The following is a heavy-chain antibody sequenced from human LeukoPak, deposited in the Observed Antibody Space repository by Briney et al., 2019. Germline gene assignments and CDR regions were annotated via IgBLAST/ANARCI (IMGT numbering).Heavy chain of an antibody. Sequence: SVKVSCKASGGTFSSYAISWVRQAPGQGLEWMGGIIPIFGTANYAQKFQGRVAITADESTSTAYMELSSLRSEDTAVYYCARAPSSSWHDGAFDIWGQGTMVTVSS. CDR2: IIPIFGTA. V-gene: IGHV1-69*13. J-gene: IGHJ3*02. CDR3: ARAPSSSWHDGAFDI. CDR1: GGTFSSYA. D-gene: IGHD6-13*01.